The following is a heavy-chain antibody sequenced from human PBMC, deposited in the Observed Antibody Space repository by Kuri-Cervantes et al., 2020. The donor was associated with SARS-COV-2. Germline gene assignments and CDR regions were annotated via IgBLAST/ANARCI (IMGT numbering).Heavy chain of an antibody. J-gene: IGHJ5*02. CDR2: IIPILGTA. V-gene: IGHV1-69*04. CDR1: GGTFSSYA. Sequence: SVKVSCKASGGTFSSYAISWVRQAPGQGLEWMGRIIPILGTANYAQKFQGRVTITADKSTSTAYMALSSLRSEDTAVYYCARSVSRTIFGVGNWFDPWGQGTLVTVSS. CDR3: ARSVSRTIFGVGNWFDP. D-gene: IGHD3-3*01.